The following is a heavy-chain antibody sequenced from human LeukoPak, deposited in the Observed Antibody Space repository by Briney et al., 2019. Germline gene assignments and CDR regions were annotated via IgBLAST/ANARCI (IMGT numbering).Heavy chain of an antibody. CDR3: AGRGYYYGSGSYPFDY. J-gene: IGHJ4*02. CDR2: INHSGST. D-gene: IGHD3-10*01. CDR1: GGSFSGYY. Sequence: SETPSLTCAVYGGSFSGYYWSWIRQPPGKGLEWIGEINHSGSTNYNPSLKSRVTISVDTSKNQFSLKLSSVTAADTAVYYCAGRGYYYGSGSYPFDYWGQGTLVTVSS. V-gene: IGHV4-34*01.